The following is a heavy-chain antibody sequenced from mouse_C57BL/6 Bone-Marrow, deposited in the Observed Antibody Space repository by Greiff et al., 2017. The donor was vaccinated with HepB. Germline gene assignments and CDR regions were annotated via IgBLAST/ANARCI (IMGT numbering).Heavy chain of an antibody. Sequence: DVKLQESGPGLVKPSQSLSLTCSVTGYSITSGYYWNWIRQFPGNKLEWMGYISYDGSNNYNPSLKNRISITRDTSKNQFFLKLNSVTTEDTATYYCARELGSAYWGQGTLVTVSA. CDR3: ARELGSAY. CDR1: GYSITSGYY. V-gene: IGHV3-6*01. J-gene: IGHJ3*01. D-gene: IGHD4-1*01. CDR2: ISYDGSN.